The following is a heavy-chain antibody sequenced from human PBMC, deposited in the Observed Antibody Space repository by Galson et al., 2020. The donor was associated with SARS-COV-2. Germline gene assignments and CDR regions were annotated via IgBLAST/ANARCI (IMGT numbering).Heavy chain of an antibody. J-gene: IGHJ3*02. CDR3: ARPVSSGYYYADAFDI. V-gene: IGHV5-51*01. D-gene: IGHD3-22*01. CDR2: IYPGDSDT. Sequence: KIGESLKISCKGSGYSFTSYWIGWVRQMPGKGLEWMGIIYPGDSDTRYSPSFQGQVTISADKSISTAYLQWSSLKASDTAMYYCARPVSSGYYYADAFDIWGQGTMVTVSS. CDR1: GYSFTSYW.